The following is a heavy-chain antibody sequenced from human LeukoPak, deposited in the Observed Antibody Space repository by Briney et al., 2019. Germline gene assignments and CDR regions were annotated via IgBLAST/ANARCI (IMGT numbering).Heavy chain of an antibody. V-gene: IGHV1-8*01. J-gene: IGHJ4*02. Sequence: GASVKVSCKASGYTFTSYDINWVQQATGQGLEWMGWMNPNSGNTGYAQKFQGRVTMTRNTSISTAYMELSSLRSEDTAVYYCARVMGIAVANDYWGQGTLVTVSS. D-gene: IGHD6-19*01. CDR2: MNPNSGNT. CDR3: ARVMGIAVANDY. CDR1: GYTFTSYD.